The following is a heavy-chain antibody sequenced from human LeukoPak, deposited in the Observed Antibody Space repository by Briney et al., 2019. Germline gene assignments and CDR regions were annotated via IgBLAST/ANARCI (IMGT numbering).Heavy chain of an antibody. D-gene: IGHD3-16*01. Sequence: PGGSLRLSCAASGFTFNRRGMHWVRQAPGKGLEWVSYISSSGSTIYYADSVKGRFTISRDNAKNSLYLQMNSLRAEDTAVYYCARMLAPGLRVDDAFDIWGQGTMVTVSS. CDR1: GFTFNRRG. J-gene: IGHJ3*02. V-gene: IGHV3-48*04. CDR2: ISSSGSTI. CDR3: ARMLAPGLRVDDAFDI.